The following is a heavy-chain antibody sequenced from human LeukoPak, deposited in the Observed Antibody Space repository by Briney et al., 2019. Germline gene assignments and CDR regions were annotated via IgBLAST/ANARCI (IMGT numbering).Heavy chain of an antibody. J-gene: IGHJ4*02. CDR3: ARDQQWLVPY. CDR1: GFTVSSNY. D-gene: IGHD6-19*01. CDR2: ISSSSSYI. V-gene: IGHV3-21*01. Sequence: PGGSLRLSCAASGFTVSSNYMSRVRQAPGKGLEWVSSISSSSSYIYYADSVKGRFTISRDNAKNSLYLQMNSLRAEDTAVYYCARDQQWLVPYWGQGTLVTVSS.